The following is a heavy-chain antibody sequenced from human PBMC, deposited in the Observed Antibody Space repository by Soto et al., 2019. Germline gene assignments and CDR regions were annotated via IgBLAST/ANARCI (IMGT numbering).Heavy chain of an antibody. V-gene: IGHV4-39*01. Sequence: SETLSLTCTVSGGSISSSSYYWGWIRQPPGKGLEWIGSIYYSGSTYYNPSLKSRVTISVDTSKNQFSLKLSSVTAADTAVYYCARQGDEGVFDYWGQGTLVTVSS. CDR1: GGSISSSSYY. D-gene: IGHD3-10*01. CDR2: IYYSGST. J-gene: IGHJ4*02. CDR3: ARQGDEGVFDY.